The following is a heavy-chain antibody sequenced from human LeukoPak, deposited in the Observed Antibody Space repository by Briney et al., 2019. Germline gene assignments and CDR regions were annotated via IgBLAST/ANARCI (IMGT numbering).Heavy chain of an antibody. CDR3: ARDPSSGWYSSPDY. D-gene: IGHD6-19*01. V-gene: IGHV3-48*03. CDR1: GFTFSSYE. CDR2: ISSSGSTI. J-gene: IGHJ4*02. Sequence: GGSLRLSCAASGFTFSSYEMNWVRQAPGKGLEWVSYISSSGSTIYYADSVKGRFTISRDNAKNSLYLQMNRLRAEDTAVYYCARDPSSGWYSSPDYWGQGTLVTVSS.